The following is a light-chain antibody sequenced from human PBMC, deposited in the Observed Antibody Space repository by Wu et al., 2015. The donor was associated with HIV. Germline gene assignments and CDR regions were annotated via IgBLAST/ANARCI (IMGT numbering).Light chain of an antibody. CDR1: DCSQQL. CDR3: QQYGSSPLT. Sequence: TLSCRAGSDCSQQLLAWYQQKPGQAPRLLMYDASSRATGIPDRFGGSGSGTDFTLTINRLEPVDSAVYYCQQYGSSPLTFGGGTKVEIK. CDR2: DAS. V-gene: IGKV3-20*01. J-gene: IGKJ4*01.